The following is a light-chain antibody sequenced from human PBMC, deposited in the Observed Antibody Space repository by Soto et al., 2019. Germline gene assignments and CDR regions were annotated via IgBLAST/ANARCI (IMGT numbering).Light chain of an antibody. Sequence: QLVLTQPASVSGSPGQSITISCTGTSSDVGGYNYVSWYQQHPGKAPKLMIYDVSNRPSGVSNRFSGSKSGNTASLTISGLQAADEADYYCSSYTSSNTYVFGTGTKVTVL. CDR1: SSDVGGYNY. V-gene: IGLV2-14*01. CDR3: SSYTSSNTYV. J-gene: IGLJ1*01. CDR2: DVS.